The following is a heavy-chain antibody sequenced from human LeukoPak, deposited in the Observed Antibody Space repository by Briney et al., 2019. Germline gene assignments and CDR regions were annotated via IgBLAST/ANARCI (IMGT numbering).Heavy chain of an antibody. CDR1: GFTFSNYG. V-gene: IGHV3-30*18. CDR3: AKDRGWLQFFDY. D-gene: IGHD5-24*01. J-gene: IGHJ4*02. CDR2: ISYDGSNK. Sequence: PGGTLRLSCAASGFTFSNYGMSWVRQAPGKGLEWVAVISYDGSNKYYADSVKGRFTISRDNSKNTLYLQMNSLRAEDTAVYYCAKDRGWLQFFDYWGQGTLVTVSS.